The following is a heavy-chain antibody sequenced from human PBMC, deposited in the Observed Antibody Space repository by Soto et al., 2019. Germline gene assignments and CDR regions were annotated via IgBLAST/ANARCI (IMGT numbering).Heavy chain of an antibody. CDR1: GYTFTSYF. J-gene: IGHJ4*03. V-gene: IGHV1-46*01. CDR2: ISPSSGDT. Sequence: ASVKVSCKTSGYTFTSYFLHWVRLSPGQGLEWMGGISPSSGDTKYAQKFQGRVTLTSVTSTSKVYMELSSLRPEATAVYYCAKLGRGTCDSNSTDVWGQGTLVTVSS. D-gene: IGHD7-27*01. CDR3: AKLGRGTCDSNSTDV.